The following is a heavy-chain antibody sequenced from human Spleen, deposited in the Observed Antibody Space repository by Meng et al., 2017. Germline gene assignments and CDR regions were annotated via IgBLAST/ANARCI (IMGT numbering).Heavy chain of an antibody. D-gene: IGHD5-24*01. CDR1: GFTFADYA. V-gene: IGHV3-9*03. CDR3: AKGTVEMATILSLDI. Sequence: SLKISCAASGFTFADYAMYWVRQAPGKGLEWVSGMSWNGGTIGYAASVKGRFTISRGNTKNVLYLQMNRLRTEDMALYYCAKGTVEMATILSLDIWGHGAMVTVSS. J-gene: IGHJ3*02. CDR2: MSWNGGTI.